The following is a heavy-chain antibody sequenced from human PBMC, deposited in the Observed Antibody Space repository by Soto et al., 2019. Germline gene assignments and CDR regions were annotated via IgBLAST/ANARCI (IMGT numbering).Heavy chain of an antibody. CDR2: ISFDASEK. D-gene: IGHD5-12*01. V-gene: IGHV3-30*04. CDR1: GFRFSGFG. J-gene: IGHJ1*01. CDR3: ARDLGGYVHLWDKSNY. Sequence: QVQLVESGGGVVQPGASLTLSCAASGFRFSGFGTHWVRQAPGKGLEWVAVISFDASEKFYVDSVKGRFSISRDDSHSKVFLQMNSLRREDTGVYYCARDLGGYVHLWDKSNYWGQGTLVNVS.